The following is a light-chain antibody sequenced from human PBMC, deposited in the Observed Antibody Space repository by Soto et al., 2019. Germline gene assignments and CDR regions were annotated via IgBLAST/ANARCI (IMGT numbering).Light chain of an antibody. Sequence: DIQMVQSPSTLSASVGDRVTITCRASQSISEWLAWYQQKPGKAPKLLMYDVSKLETGVPSRFSGSGSGTVFSLTISSLQPDDSATYYCQQYDSYVLTFGGGTKVEIK. CDR2: DVS. CDR3: QQYDSYVLT. CDR1: QSISEW. J-gene: IGKJ4*01. V-gene: IGKV1-5*01.